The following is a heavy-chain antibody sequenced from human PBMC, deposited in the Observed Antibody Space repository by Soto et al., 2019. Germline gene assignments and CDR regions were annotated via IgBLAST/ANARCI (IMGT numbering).Heavy chain of an antibody. V-gene: IGHV1-18*01. CDR3: ARDPYHVLMVNAPNLYGMEG. D-gene: IGHD2-8*01. J-gene: IGHJ6*02. CDR2: ISTYNGNT. Sequence: QVPLVQSGAEVKKPGASVKVSCKASGYTFTTYDISWVRQAPGQGLEWMGRISTYNGNTNYPQSLQGRLTMTTDTSTTTADMELRSLRCDDSGVVFCARDPYHVLMVNAPNLYGMEGWGQGTTVTVSS. CDR1: GYTFTTYD.